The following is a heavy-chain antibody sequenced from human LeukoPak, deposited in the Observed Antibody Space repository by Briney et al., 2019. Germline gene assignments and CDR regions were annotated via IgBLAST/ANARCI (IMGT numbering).Heavy chain of an antibody. Sequence: SETLSLTCTVSGGSISSHYWSWIRQPPGKELDGIGYIYYSGSTNYNPSLKSRVTISVDTSKNQFSLKLSSVTAADTAVYYCARGYYYDSSGYLDYWGQGTLVTVSS. V-gene: IGHV4-59*11. CDR3: ARGYYYDSSGYLDY. D-gene: IGHD3-22*01. J-gene: IGHJ4*02. CDR1: GGSISSHY. CDR2: IYYSGST.